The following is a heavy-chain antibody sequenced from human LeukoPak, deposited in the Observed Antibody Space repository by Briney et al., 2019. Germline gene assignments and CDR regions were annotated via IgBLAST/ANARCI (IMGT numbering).Heavy chain of an antibody. CDR3: VRKRGLYSGYDFDY. CDR1: GGSISSYY. D-gene: IGHD5-12*01. Sequence: SETLSLTCTVSGGSISSYYWSWIRQPPGKGLEWIGYIYYSGSTNYNPSLKSRVTISVDTSKNQFSLKLSSVTAADTAVYYCVRKRGLYSGYDFDYWGQGTLVTVSS. CDR2: IYYSGST. J-gene: IGHJ4*02. V-gene: IGHV4-59*08.